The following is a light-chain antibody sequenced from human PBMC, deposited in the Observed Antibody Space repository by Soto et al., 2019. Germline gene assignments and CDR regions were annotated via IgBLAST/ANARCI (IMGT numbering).Light chain of an antibody. CDR3: QQYNNWPRAT. CDR1: QSISSN. CDR2: RTS. Sequence: MSQSPATLSVSPGETATLSCRASQSISSNLAWYQQKPGQAPRLLMFRTSSRATGFPARFSGSGSGTEFNLTISSLQSEDFGVYYCQQYNNWPRATFGGGTKV. J-gene: IGKJ4*01. V-gene: IGKV3-15*01.